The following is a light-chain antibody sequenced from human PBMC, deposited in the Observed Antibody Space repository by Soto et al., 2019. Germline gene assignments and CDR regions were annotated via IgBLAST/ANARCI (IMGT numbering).Light chain of an antibody. V-gene: IGKV1-27*01. J-gene: IGKJ4*02. CDR1: QSISSY. CDR2: DAS. Sequence: DIELTQSPASLSASLGDRVTISCRASQSISSYLAWYQQKPGRAPKLLIYDASNLQSGVPSRFRGGGSGTEFTLTISSLQPEDFATYYCQHVDGSPQTFGGGTKVDIK. CDR3: QHVDGSPQT.